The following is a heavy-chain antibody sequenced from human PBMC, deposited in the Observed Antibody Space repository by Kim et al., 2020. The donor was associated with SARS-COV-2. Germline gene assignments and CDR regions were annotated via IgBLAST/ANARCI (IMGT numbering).Heavy chain of an antibody. CDR2: INSDGSGT. V-gene: IGHV3-74*01. CDR1: GFSFSSYW. J-gene: IGHJ4*02. D-gene: IGHD3-22*01. CDR3: ATARGYYDSSGYYVFDY. Sequence: RGSLRLSCAASGFSFSSYWMHWVRQVPGKGLLWVSRINSDGSGTGYADSVKGRFTISRDNAKNTLYLQMNSLRAEDTAVYYCATARGYYDSSGYYVFDYWGQGILVTVSS.